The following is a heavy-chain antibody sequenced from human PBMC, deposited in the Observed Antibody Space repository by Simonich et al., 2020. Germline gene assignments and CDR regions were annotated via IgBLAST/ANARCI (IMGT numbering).Heavy chain of an antibody. CDR2: IWYDGSNK. CDR3: ARGGPTIVATIGDYFDY. V-gene: IGHV3-33*01. J-gene: IGHJ4*02. Sequence: QVQLVESGGGVVQPGRSLRLSCAASGFTFSSYGMHWFRHAPGKGLEWVAVIWYDGSNKYYAESVKGRFTISRDNSKNTLYLQMNSLRAEDTAVYYCARGGPTIVATIGDYFDYWGQGTLVTVSS. D-gene: IGHD5-12*01. CDR1: GFTFSSYG.